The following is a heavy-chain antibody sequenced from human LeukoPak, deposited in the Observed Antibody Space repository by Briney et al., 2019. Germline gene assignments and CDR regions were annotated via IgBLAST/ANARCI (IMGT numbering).Heavy chain of an antibody. CDR2: ISSSGSTI. Sequence: GGSLRLSCAASGFTFSSYGMSWVRQAPGKGLEWVSYISSSGSTIYYADSVKGRFTISRDNAKNSLYLQMNSLRAEDTAVYYCARVGHSSSWYGNFRRLTYYYYYMDVWGKGTTVTVSS. J-gene: IGHJ6*03. CDR3: ARVGHSSSWYGNFRRLTYYYYYMDV. V-gene: IGHV3-48*04. CDR1: GFTFSSYG. D-gene: IGHD6-13*01.